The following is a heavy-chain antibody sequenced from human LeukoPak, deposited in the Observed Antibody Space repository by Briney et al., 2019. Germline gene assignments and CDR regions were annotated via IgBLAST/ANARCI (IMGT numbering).Heavy chain of an antibody. CDR2: INQDGSEK. Sequence: GGSLRLSCAASGFIFTDYWMMWVRQVPGKGLEWVAQINQDGSEKYYVDSVRGRFTISRGNAKNSLDLQMNTLRVEDTAVYYCVRDATRGGDLDHWGQGTLVTVSS. CDR3: VRDATRGGDLDH. D-gene: IGHD2-21*01. J-gene: IGHJ4*02. CDR1: GFIFTDYW. V-gene: IGHV3-7*01.